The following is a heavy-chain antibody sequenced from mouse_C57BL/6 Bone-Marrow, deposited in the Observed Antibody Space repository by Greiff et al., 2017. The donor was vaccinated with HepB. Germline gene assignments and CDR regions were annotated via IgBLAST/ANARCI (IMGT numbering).Heavy chain of an antibody. Sequence: VQLQQSGAELVKPGASVKLSCTASGFNIKDYYMHWVKQRTEQGLEWIGRIDPEDGETKYAPKFQGKATITADTSSNTAYLQSSSLTSEDTAVYYCASYYYGSSPYWYFDGGGTGTTGTVSS. CDR2: IDPEDGET. CDR3: ASYYYGSSPYWYFDG. D-gene: IGHD1-1*01. J-gene: IGHJ1*03. CDR1: GFNIKDYY. V-gene: IGHV14-2*01.